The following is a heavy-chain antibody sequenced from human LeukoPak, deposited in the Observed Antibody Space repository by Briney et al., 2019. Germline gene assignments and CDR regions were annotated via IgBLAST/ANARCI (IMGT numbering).Heavy chain of an antibody. J-gene: IGHJ4*02. CDR1: GFSFGGFG. Sequence: GGSLRLSCAASGFSFGGFGMHWVRQAPGQGLEWVAFIGFDGNKKYIRDSVKGRFTISRDNSGHTLFLQMNSLRAEDTGVYYCAKDLSYSFEIPAYWGQGTLVTVSS. V-gene: IGHV3-30*02. D-gene: IGHD4-11*01. CDR3: AKDLSYSFEIPAY. CDR2: IGFDGNKK.